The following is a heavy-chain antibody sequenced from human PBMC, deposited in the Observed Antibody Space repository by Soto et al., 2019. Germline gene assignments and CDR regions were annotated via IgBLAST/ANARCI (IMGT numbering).Heavy chain of an antibody. CDR1: GGSISSYY. Sequence: PSETLSLTCTVSGGSISSYYWSWIRQPAGKGLEWIGRIYTSGSTNYNPSLKSRVTMSVDTSKNQFSLKLSSVTAADTAVYYCASDPLYSSSWYFVVWGQGTLVTVSS. D-gene: IGHD6-13*01. V-gene: IGHV4-4*07. CDR3: ASDPLYSSSWYFVV. J-gene: IGHJ4*02. CDR2: IYTSGST.